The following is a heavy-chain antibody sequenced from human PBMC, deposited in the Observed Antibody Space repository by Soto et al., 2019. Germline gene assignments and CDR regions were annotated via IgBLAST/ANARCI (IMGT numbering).Heavy chain of an antibody. Sequence: SETLSLTCAVSGGSISSSNWWSWVRQPPGKGLEWIGEIYHSGSTNYNPSLKSRVTISVDKSKNQFSLKLSSVTAADTAVYYCARDLQTSILEWFFPPYYYYGMDVWGQGTTVTVSS. J-gene: IGHJ6*02. CDR1: GGSISSSNW. D-gene: IGHD3-3*01. CDR3: ARDLQTSILEWFFPPYYYYGMDV. V-gene: IGHV4-4*02. CDR2: IYHSGST.